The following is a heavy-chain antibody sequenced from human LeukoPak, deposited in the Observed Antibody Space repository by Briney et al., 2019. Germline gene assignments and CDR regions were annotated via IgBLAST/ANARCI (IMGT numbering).Heavy chain of an antibody. CDR1: GYTFTGYY. Sequence: VASVKVSCKASGYTFTGYYMHWVRQAPGQGLEWMGWINPNSGGTNYAQKFQGRVTMTRDTSISTAYMELSRLRSDDTAVYYCARDPYYGSGSYYNPRDYYGMDVWGQGTTVTVSS. CDR3: ARDPYYGSGSYYNPRDYYGMDV. J-gene: IGHJ6*02. V-gene: IGHV1-2*02. CDR2: INPNSGGT. D-gene: IGHD3-10*01.